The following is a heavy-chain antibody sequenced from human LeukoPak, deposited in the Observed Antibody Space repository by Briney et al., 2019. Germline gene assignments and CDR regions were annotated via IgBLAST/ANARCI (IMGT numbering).Heavy chain of an antibody. CDR2: ISSSSSYT. D-gene: IGHD3-10*02. J-gene: IGHJ4*02. CDR3: ARMGLVFGGIDF. Sequence: PGGSLRLSCAASGFTLSDYYMSWIRQAPGKGLEWVSYISSSSSYTNYADSVKGRFTISRDNAKNSLYLQMNSLRAEDTAVYYCARMGLVFGGIDFWGQGTLVTVSS. V-gene: IGHV3-11*06. CDR1: GFTLSDYY.